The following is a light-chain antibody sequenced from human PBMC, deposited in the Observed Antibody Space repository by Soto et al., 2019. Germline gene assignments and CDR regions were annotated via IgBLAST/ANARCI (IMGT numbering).Light chain of an antibody. Sequence: QPVPTQSPSASASLGASVKLTCTLSSGHSSYAIAWHQQQPEKGPRYLMNLNSDGSHSKGDGIPDRFSGSSSGAERYLTISSLQSEDEADYYCQTWGTGIGVFGGGTKLTVL. CDR3: QTWGTGIGV. CDR1: SGHSSYA. V-gene: IGLV4-69*01. J-gene: IGLJ2*01. CDR2: LNSDGSH.